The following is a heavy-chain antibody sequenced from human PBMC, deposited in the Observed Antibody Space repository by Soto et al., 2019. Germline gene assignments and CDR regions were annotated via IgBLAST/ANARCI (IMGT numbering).Heavy chain of an antibody. D-gene: IGHD2-8*02. V-gene: IGHV4-4*02. CDR3: ARREHNVVLPSGSRSYFEH. CDR1: GGSISSSNG. CDR2: IFNNGNL. J-gene: IGHJ4*02. Sequence: QVQLQESGPGLVQPSETLSLTCAVSGGSISSSNGWSWVRQPPGKGLEWIGEIFNNGNLNYNPSLNSPVSISLGKPKSQYSLNVTPVTAADAAVYFNARREHNVVLPSGSRSYFEHWGQGSLVIVSS.